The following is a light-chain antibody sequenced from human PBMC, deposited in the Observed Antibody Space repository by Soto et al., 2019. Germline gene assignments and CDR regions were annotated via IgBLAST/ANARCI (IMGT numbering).Light chain of an antibody. CDR2: DAS. CDR3: QQYTS. Sequence: DIQMTQSPSTLSASVGDRVTITCRASQSISSWLAWYQQKPGKAPKLLIYDASSLESGVSSRFSGSGSGTEFTLTISSLQPDDFATYYCQQYTSFGQGTRLEIK. J-gene: IGKJ5*01. V-gene: IGKV1-5*01. CDR1: QSISSW.